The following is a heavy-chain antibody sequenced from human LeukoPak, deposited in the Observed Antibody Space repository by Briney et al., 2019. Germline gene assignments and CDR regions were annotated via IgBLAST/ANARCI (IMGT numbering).Heavy chain of an antibody. D-gene: IGHD2-2*01. V-gene: IGHV3-9*01. Sequence: GGSLRLSCAASGFTFDDYAMHWVRQAPGKGLEWVSGISWNSRSIGYADSVKGRFTISRDNAKNSLYLQMNSLRAEDTALYYCAKDSTTYQLLSLVYWGQGTLVTVSS. CDR1: GFTFDDYA. CDR3: AKDSTTYQLLSLVY. CDR2: ISWNSRSI. J-gene: IGHJ4*02.